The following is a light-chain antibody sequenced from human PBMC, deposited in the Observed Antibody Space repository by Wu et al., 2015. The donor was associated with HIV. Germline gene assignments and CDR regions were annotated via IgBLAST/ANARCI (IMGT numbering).Light chain of an antibody. CDR1: QSVSSN. V-gene: IGKV3-15*01. CDR2: GAS. Sequence: EIVMTQSPVTLSESPGERATLSCRASQSVSSNFAWYQQKPGQAPRLLIYGASTRATGIPARFSGSGSGTEFTLTITSLQSEDFAVYYCQQYNNWPGTFGQGTKVEI. CDR3: QQYNNWPGT. J-gene: IGKJ1*01.